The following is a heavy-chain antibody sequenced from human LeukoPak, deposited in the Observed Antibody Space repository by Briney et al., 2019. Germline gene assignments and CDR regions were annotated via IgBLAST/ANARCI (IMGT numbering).Heavy chain of an antibody. V-gene: IGHV3-64D*06. D-gene: IGHD3-22*01. J-gene: IGHJ4*02. Sequence: GGSLRLSCSGSGFTFSSYPMHWVRQAPGKGLEYVSAISFDGGSVYYADSVKGRFTISRDSSKNTLYLQMSSLRLEDTAVYYCVKALYDSGGYYYAHWGQGTLVTVSS. CDR2: ISFDGGSV. CDR1: GFTFSSYP. CDR3: VKALYDSGGYYYAH.